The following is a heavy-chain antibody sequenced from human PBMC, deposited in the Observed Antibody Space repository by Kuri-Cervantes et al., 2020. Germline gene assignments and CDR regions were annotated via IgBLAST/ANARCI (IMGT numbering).Heavy chain of an antibody. D-gene: IGHD5-12*01. V-gene: IGHV3-33*05. CDR1: GFIISNYG. Sequence: GESLKISCAASGFIISNYGIHWVRQAPGKGLEWVAVISYDGSSKFYSDSVKGRFTISRDNAKNSLYLQMNSLRAEDTAVYYCARFGYSGYDLDYWGQGTLVTVSS. J-gene: IGHJ4*02. CDR2: ISYDGSSK. CDR3: ARFGYSGYDLDY.